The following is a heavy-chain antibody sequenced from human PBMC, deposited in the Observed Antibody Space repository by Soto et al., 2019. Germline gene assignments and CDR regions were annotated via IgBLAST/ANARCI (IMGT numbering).Heavy chain of an antibody. V-gene: IGHV3-74*01. CDR2: INSDGSST. CDR1: GFTFSSYW. J-gene: IGHJ6*02. D-gene: IGHD3-22*01. Sequence: PGGSLRLSCAASGFTFSSYWMHWVRQAPGKGLVWVSRINSDGSSTSYADSVKGRFTISRDNAKNTLYLQMNSLRAEDTAVYYCARVGSYYDSSGYYGMDVWGQGTTVTGSS. CDR3: ARVGSYYDSSGYYGMDV.